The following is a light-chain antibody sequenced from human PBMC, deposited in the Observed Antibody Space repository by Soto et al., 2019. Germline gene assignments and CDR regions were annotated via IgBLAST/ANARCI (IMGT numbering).Light chain of an antibody. V-gene: IGKV3-20*01. CDR1: QSVSRSY. Sequence: EIVLTQSPGTLSLSPGERATLSCRASQSVSRSYLDWYQQKPGQAPRLLIYGASSRATGIPDRFSGSGSGTDFTLPISRLEPEDFAVYYCHQYGSSPRTFGQGTKVDIK. CDR2: GAS. CDR3: HQYGSSPRT. J-gene: IGKJ1*01.